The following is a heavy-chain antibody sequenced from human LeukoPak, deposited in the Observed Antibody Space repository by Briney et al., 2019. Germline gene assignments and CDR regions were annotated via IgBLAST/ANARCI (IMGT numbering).Heavy chain of an antibody. D-gene: IGHD4-17*01. CDR1: GYTFTSYG. CDR2: ISAYNGNT. V-gene: IGHV1-18*01. J-gene: IGHJ6*02. Sequence: ASVKVSCKASGYTFTSYGISWVRQAPGQGLDWMGWISAYNGNTNYAQKLQGRVTMTTDTSTSTAYMELRSLRSDDTAVYYCARVYGDSRMVYYYGMDVWGQGTTVTVSS. CDR3: ARVYGDSRMVYYYGMDV.